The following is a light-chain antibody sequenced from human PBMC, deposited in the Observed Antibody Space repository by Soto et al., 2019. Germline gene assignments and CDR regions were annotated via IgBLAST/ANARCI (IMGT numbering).Light chain of an antibody. CDR2: GAS. J-gene: IGKJ1*01. CDR3: QQYNNWWT. Sequence: IVLKQSPATLSLSPGERATLSCRASQSVSSYLAWYQQKPGQAPRLLIYGASTRATGIPARFSGSGSGTEFTLTISSLQSEDFAVYYCQQYNNWWTFGQGTMV. CDR1: QSVSSY. V-gene: IGKV3-15*01.